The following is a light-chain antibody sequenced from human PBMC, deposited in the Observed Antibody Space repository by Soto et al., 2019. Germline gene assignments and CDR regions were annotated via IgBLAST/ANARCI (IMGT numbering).Light chain of an antibody. Sequence: IVLTQSPGTLSLSPGERATLSYRASQSISSSYLAWYQQKPGQAPRLLIYGASNRATAIPDRFSGSGSGTDFTLTISRLEPEDFAVYYCQQYDDSPGTFGQGTKVEIK. CDR2: GAS. J-gene: IGKJ1*01. CDR1: QSISSSY. CDR3: QQYDDSPGT. V-gene: IGKV3-20*01.